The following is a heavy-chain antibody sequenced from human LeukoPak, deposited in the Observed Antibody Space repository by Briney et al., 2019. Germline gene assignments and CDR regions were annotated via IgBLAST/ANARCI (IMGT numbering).Heavy chain of an antibody. D-gene: IGHD3-3*01. Sequence: GGSLRLSCAGSGFIFSNYNMNWVRQAPGKGLEWVSPISSSSSYMYYADSVKGRFSISRDNAKKSMYLQMNSLRAEDTAVYYCARHYDFSSGSFGYWGQGTLVTVSS. CDR3: ARHYDFSSGSFGY. V-gene: IGHV3-21*01. CDR2: ISSSSSYM. J-gene: IGHJ4*02. CDR1: GFIFSNYN.